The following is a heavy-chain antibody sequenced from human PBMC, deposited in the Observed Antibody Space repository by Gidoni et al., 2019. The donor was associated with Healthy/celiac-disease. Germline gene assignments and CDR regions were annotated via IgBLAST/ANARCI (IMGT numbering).Heavy chain of an antibody. CDR1: GGTFSSYA. CDR2: SIPIFCTA. CDR3: ARDSSSSEVDAFDI. V-gene: IGHV1-69*01. Sequence: QVQLVQSGAEVKKPGSSVKVSCKASGGTFSSYAISWVRQAPGQGLEWRGGSIPIFCTANYAQKCQGRVTITADESTSTAYMELSSLRSEDTAVYYCARDSSSSEVDAFDIWGQGTMVTVSS. J-gene: IGHJ3*02. D-gene: IGHD6-6*01.